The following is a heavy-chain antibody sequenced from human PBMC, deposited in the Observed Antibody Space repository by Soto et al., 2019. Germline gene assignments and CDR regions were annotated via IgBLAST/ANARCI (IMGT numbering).Heavy chain of an antibody. CDR2: IYSGGST. CDR3: AGKGVEAATPLYSYYYMDV. D-gene: IGHD2-15*01. V-gene: IGHV3-53*04. Sequence: GGSLRLSCAASGFTVSSNYMSWVRQAPGKGLEWVSVIYSGGSTYYADSVKGRFTISRHNSKNTLYLQMNSLRAEDTAVYYCAGKGVEAATPLYSYYYMDVWGKGTTVTVSS. J-gene: IGHJ6*03. CDR1: GFTVSSNY.